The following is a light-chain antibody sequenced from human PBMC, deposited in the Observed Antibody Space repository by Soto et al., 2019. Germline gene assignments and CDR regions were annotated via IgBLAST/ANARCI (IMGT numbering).Light chain of an antibody. Sequence: QAVVTQSPSVSGAPGQRVTISCTGSSSNIGAAYDVNWYQHLPGTAPKLLIYGNTNRPSGVPDRFSGSKSSTSASLAITGLQADDEAVYYCAAWDDSLSGWVFGGGTKLTVL. CDR2: GNT. J-gene: IGLJ3*02. CDR3: AAWDDSLSGWV. V-gene: IGLV1-40*01. CDR1: SSNIGAAYD.